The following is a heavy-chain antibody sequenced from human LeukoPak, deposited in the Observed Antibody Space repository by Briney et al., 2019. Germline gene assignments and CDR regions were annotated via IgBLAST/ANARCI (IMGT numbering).Heavy chain of an antibody. J-gene: IGHJ3*02. Sequence: GGSLRLSCAASGFTFSDYWMHWVRQAPGRGLVWVSRINSDGSTTIYADSVKGRFTISRDNAKNTLYLQMNSLRAEDTAVYYCARDPASSGLAAFEIWGQGTMVTVSS. V-gene: IGHV3-74*01. D-gene: IGHD3-16*01. CDR3: ARDPASSGLAAFEI. CDR1: GFTFSDYW. CDR2: INSDGSTT.